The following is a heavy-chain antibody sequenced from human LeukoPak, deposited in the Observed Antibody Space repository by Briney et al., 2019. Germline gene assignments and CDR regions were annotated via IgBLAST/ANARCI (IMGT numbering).Heavy chain of an antibody. CDR1: VYTFTSYY. J-gene: IGHJ4*02. V-gene: IGHV1-2*02. CDR3: VRDRGSWDSRDY. CDR2: INPNSGGT. D-gene: IGHD6-13*01. Sequence: ASVKVSCKASVYTFTSYYIHWVRQAPGQGLEWMGWINPNSGGTLYVQKFQYRVNMTRETSITTAYMELTSLRSDDTAVYYCVRDRGSWDSRDYWGQGNLVTVSS.